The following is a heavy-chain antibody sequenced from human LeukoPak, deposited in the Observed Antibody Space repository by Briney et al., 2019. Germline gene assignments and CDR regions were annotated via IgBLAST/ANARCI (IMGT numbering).Heavy chain of an antibody. D-gene: IGHD1-26*01. V-gene: IGHV3-7*01. CDR2: INQDGSGK. CDR3: ARDPDQIVGANFDY. J-gene: IGHJ4*02. CDR1: GFTFSSYW. Sequence: GGSLRLSCAASGFTFSSYWMNWVRQAPGKGLEWVANINQDGSGKYYVDSVKGRFTISRDNAKNSLYLQMNSLTAEDTAVYYCARDPDQIVGANFDYWGQGTLVTVSS.